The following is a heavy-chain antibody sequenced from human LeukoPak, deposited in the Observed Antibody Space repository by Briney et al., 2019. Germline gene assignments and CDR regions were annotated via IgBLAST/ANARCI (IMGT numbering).Heavy chain of an antibody. CDR1: GLTFSSYA. CDR3: AKARTVTTGAIDY. CDR2: ISGSGGST. V-gene: IGHV3-23*01. D-gene: IGHD4-17*01. J-gene: IGHJ4*02. Sequence: PGGSLRLSCAASGLTFSSYAMSWVRQAPGKGLEWVSAISGSGGSTYYADSVKGRFTISRDNSKNTLYLQMNSLRAEDTAVYYCAKARTVTTGAIDYWGQGTLVTVSS.